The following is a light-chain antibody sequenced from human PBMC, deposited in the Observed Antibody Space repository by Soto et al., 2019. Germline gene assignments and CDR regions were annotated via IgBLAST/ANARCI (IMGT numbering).Light chain of an antibody. CDR1: QSVGSSY. CDR3: QQRSNRPPIT. Sequence: EIVLTQSPATLSLSPGERATLSCRASQSVGSSYLAWYQQRPGQAPRLLIHDASHRAAGIPARFSGSGFGTDFTLTISSLEPEDAAVYYCQQRSNRPPITFGQGTRLEIK. V-gene: IGKV3-11*01. CDR2: DAS. J-gene: IGKJ5*01.